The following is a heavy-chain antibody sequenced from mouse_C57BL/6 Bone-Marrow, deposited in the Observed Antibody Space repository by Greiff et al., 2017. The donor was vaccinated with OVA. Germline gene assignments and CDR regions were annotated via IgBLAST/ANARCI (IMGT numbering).Heavy chain of an antibody. CDR3: TRLEGGSYAMDY. CDR2: IRNKANNHAT. Sequence: EVQRVESGGGLVQPGGSMKLSCAASGFTFSDAWMDWVRQSPEKGLEWVAEIRNKANNHATYYAESVKGRFTISRDDSKSRVYLQMNILRAEDTGIYYGTRLEGGSYAMDYWGQGTSVTVSS. CDR1: GFTFSDAW. V-gene: IGHV6-6*01. J-gene: IGHJ4*01.